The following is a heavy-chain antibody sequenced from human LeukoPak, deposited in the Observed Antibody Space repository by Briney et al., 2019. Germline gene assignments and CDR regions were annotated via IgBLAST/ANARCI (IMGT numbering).Heavy chain of an antibody. CDR2: ISPYNGNT. J-gene: IGHJ5*02. CDR1: GYTFTSYG. V-gene: IGHV1-18*01. CDR3: ARDGKYSSSSGSWFDP. D-gene: IGHD6-6*01. Sequence: GASVTVSCKASGYTFTSYGISWVRQAPGQGLEWMGWISPYNGNTNYAQKLQGRVTMTTDTSTSTAYMELRSLRSDGTAVYYCARDGKYSSSSGSWFDPWGQGTLVTVSS.